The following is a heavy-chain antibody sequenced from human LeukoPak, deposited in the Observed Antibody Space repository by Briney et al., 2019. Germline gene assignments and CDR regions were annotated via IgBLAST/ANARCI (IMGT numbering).Heavy chain of an antibody. CDR3: ARYKSYGDYEHYYYMDV. V-gene: IGHV4-4*07. J-gene: IGHJ6*03. Sequence: SETLSLTCTVSGGSISSYYWSWIRQPAGKGLEWIGRIYTSGSTNYNPSLQSRVTISVDTSKNQFSLKLSSVTAADTAVYYCARYKSYGDYEHYYYMDVWGKGTTVTVSS. D-gene: IGHD4-17*01. CDR1: GGSISSYY. CDR2: IYTSGST.